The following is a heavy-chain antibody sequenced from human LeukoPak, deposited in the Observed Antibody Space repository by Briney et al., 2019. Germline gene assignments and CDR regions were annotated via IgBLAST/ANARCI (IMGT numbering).Heavy chain of an antibody. CDR1: GGTFSNYA. Sequence: SVRVSFKASGGTFSNYAISWVRQAPGQGLEWMGGITPILGTSNYAQKFQDRLTITADESTSTAYLELSSLTSADTAVYYCAREVSGTYCDYWGQGSLVTVSS. CDR3: AREVSGTYCDY. D-gene: IGHD1-26*01. J-gene: IGHJ4*02. V-gene: IGHV1-69*13. CDR2: ITPILGTS.